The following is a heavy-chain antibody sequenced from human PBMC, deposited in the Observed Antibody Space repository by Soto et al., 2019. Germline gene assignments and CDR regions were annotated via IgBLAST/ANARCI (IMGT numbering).Heavy chain of an antibody. J-gene: IGHJ5*02. D-gene: IGHD3-3*02. CDR1: GDTFTNFD. CDR2: MRANSGDT. Sequence: QVQLVQPGAEVRKPGASVKVSCKASGDTFTNFDFNWVRQATGQGLEWSGWMRANSGDTGHAQKFQGRVSMTRDTSMSTAYMELSSLRAEDTAVYYCGRYIYGQGFKAWGQGTLVFVSS. V-gene: IGHV1-8*01. CDR3: GRYIYGQGFKA.